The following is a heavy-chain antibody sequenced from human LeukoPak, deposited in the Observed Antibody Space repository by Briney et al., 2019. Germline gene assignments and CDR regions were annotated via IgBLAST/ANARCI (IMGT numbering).Heavy chain of an antibody. D-gene: IGHD6-19*01. Sequence: QTGGSLRLSCAASGFTFSSYGMHWVRQAPGKGLEWVAFIRFDGSNKYNADSVKGRFTISRDNSKNTLYLQMNSLRAEDTAVYYCAKGYSSGWPLDYWGQGTLVTVSS. CDR1: GFTFSSYG. J-gene: IGHJ4*02. V-gene: IGHV3-30*02. CDR2: IRFDGSNK. CDR3: AKGYSSGWPLDY.